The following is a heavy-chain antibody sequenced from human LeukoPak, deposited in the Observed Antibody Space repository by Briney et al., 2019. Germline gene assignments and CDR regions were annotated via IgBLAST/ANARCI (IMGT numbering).Heavy chain of an antibody. CDR2: ISYDGNHK. CDR3: AKDYYDILTGYYGPDY. V-gene: IGHV3-30*18. Sequence: GGSLRLSCAASGFTFSSYGMHWVRQAPGKGLEWVAVISYDGNHKYYADSVKGRFTISRDNSKNTLYPQMNSLRAEDTAVYYCAKDYYDILTGYYGPDYWGQGTLVTVSS. D-gene: IGHD3-9*01. CDR1: GFTFSSYG. J-gene: IGHJ4*02.